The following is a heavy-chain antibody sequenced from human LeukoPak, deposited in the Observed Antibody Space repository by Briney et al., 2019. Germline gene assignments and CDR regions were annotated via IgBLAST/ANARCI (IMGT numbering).Heavy chain of an antibody. V-gene: IGHV3-30*01. CDR1: GFTFSSYA. CDR3: AREHSGSPNDDY. Sequence: GRSLRLSCAASGFTFSSYAMHWVRQAPGKGLEWVALISYDGRNKYYADSVKGRFTVSRDNSKNTLYLQMNSLSVEDTALYYCAREHSGSPNDDYWGQGTLVTVSS. J-gene: IGHJ4*02. D-gene: IGHD1-26*01. CDR2: ISYDGRNK.